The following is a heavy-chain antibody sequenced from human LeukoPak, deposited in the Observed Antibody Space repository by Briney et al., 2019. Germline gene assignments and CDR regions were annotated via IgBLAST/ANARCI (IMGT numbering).Heavy chain of an antibody. CDR2: INNDGSDT. J-gene: IGHJ4*02. Sequence: GGSLRLSCAASGFTFNTYWMHWVLQAPGKGLVWVSRINNDGSDTIYADSVKGRFTISRDNAKDTLYLQMISLRIEDTAVYYCARSSYPYYFDYWGQGTLVTVSS. CDR3: ARSSYPYYFDY. CDR1: GFTFNTYW. V-gene: IGHV3-74*01.